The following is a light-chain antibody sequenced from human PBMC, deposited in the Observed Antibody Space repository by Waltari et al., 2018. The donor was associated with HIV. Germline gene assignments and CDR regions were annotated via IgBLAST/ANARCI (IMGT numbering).Light chain of an antibody. CDR1: WSDIGSYDL. Sequence: QSALTQPASVSGSPGQSITLSCSGTWSDIGSYDLVSWYQHFPGKAPKRILYDVNERTSGVSPRDSGSKSGNTASLVISGLQSEDEADYYCCSYAGSGTFVVFGGGTRLTV. CDR3: CSYAGSGTFVV. J-gene: IGLJ3*02. CDR2: DVN. V-gene: IGLV2-23*02.